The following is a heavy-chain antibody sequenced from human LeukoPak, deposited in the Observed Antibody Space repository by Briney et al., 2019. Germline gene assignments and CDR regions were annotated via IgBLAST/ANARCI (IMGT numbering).Heavy chain of an antibody. CDR2: INWNGGST. D-gene: IGHD3-9*01. CDR3: PKDILRYFDWSFDY. CDR1: GFTFDDYG. V-gene: IGHV3-20*04. Sequence: GGSLRLSCAASGFTFDDYGMSWVRQAPGKGLEWVSGINWNGGSTGYADSVKGRFTISRDNAKNSLYLQMNSLRAEDAALYYCPKDILRYFDWSFDYWGQGTLVTVSS. J-gene: IGHJ4*02.